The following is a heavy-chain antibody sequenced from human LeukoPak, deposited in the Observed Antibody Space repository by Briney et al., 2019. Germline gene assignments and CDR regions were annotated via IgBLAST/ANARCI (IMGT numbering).Heavy chain of an antibody. V-gene: IGHV3-23*01. Sequence: PGGSLRLSCAASGFTFSSYAMSWVRQAPGKGLEWVSAISGSGGSTYYADSVKGRFTISRDNSKNTLYLQMNSLRAEDTAVYYCAKFHLVRVYYYYYGMDVWGQGTTVTVSS. CDR1: GFTFSSYA. CDR2: ISGSGGST. D-gene: IGHD3-10*01. J-gene: IGHJ6*02. CDR3: AKFHLVRVYYYYYGMDV.